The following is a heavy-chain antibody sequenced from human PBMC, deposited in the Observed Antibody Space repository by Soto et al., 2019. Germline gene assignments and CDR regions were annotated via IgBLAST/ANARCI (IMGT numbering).Heavy chain of an antibody. CDR2: INHSGST. V-gene: IGHV4-34*01. D-gene: IGHD3-10*01. Sequence: QVQLQQWGAGLLKPSETLSLTCAVYVGSFNSHYWSWISQRPGPGLEWKGEINHSGSTNYNPSRQSRVAISVDTHTTQFSLKLSSVTAADTAVYYCERGTEAYGSGDYGGQGTLVTVSP. CDR1: VGSFNSHY. CDR3: ERGTEAYGSGDY. J-gene: IGHJ4*02.